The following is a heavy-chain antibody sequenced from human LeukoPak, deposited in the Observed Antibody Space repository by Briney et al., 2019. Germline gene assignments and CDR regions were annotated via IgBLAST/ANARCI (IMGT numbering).Heavy chain of an antibody. D-gene: IGHD6-13*01. CDR2: INPNSGGT. Sequence: ASVKVSCKASGYTFTGYYMHWVRQAPGQGLEWMGWINPNSGGTNYAQKFQGRVTMTRDTSISTAYMELSRLRSDDTAVYYCARILGYSSSCFGYWGQGTLVIVSS. V-gene: IGHV1-2*02. CDR3: ARILGYSSSCFGY. CDR1: GYTFTGYY. J-gene: IGHJ4*02.